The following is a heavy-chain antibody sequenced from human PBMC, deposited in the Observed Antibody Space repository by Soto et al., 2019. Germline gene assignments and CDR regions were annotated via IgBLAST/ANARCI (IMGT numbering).Heavy chain of an antibody. CDR1: GFTFSSYA. D-gene: IGHD3-3*01. V-gene: IGHV3-23*01. J-gene: IGHJ5*02. CDR3: AKHRHYDFWSGYYNWFDP. CDR2: ISGSGGST. Sequence: GGSLRLSCAASGFTFSSYAMSWVRQAPGKGLEWVSAISGSGGSTYYADSVKGRFTISRDNSKNTLYLQMNSLRAEDTAVYYCAKHRHYDFWSGYYNWFDPWGQGTLVTVSS.